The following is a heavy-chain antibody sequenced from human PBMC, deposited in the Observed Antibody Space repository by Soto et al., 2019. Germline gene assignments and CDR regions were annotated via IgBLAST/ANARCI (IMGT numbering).Heavy chain of an antibody. J-gene: IGHJ4*02. Sequence: SETLSLTCTVSGGSISSGGYYWSWIRQHPGKGLEWIGYIYYSGSTYYNPSLKSRVTISVDTSKNQFSLKLSSVTAADTAVYYCASSGNIAAAAHFDYWGQGTLVTVSS. CDR1: GGSISSGGYY. CDR3: ASSGNIAAAAHFDY. CDR2: IYYSGST. D-gene: IGHD6-13*01. V-gene: IGHV4-31*03.